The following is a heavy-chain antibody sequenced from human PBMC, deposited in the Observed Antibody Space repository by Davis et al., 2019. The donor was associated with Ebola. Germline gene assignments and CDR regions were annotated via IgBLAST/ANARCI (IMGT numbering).Heavy chain of an antibody. V-gene: IGHV3-30*03. J-gene: IGHJ4*02. CDR2: ISYDGSNK. CDR3: ATTTNPDY. Sequence: PGGSLRLSCTASGFTFSNYGMHWVRQAPGKGLEWVAVISYDGSNKYYADSVKGRFTISRDNSKNTLYLQMNSLRAEDTAVYYCATTTNPDYWGQGTLVTVSS. D-gene: IGHD1-26*01. CDR1: GFTFSNYG.